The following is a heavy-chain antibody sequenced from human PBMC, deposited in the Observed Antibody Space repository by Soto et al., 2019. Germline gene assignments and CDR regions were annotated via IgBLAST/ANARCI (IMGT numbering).Heavy chain of an antibody. CDR3: ARDLYSSSARYFAY. CDR2: ISSSSSYI. Sequence: EVQLVESGGGLVKPGGSLRLSCAASGFTFSSYSMNWVRQAPGKGLEWVSSISSSSSYIYYADSVKGRFTISRDNAKNPLYRQMNSLRADDTAVYYCARDLYSSSARYFAYWGQGPRVTVSS. J-gene: IGHJ4*02. CDR1: GFTFSSYS. V-gene: IGHV3-21*01. D-gene: IGHD6-6*01.